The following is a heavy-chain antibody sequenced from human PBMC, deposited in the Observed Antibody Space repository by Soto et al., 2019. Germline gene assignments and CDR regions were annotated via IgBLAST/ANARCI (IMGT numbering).Heavy chain of an antibody. CDR3: ARDQYDFWSGYYLDYYGMDV. D-gene: IGHD3-3*01. V-gene: IGHV6-1*01. CDR1: GDSVSSNSAA. Sequence: PSQTLSLTCAISGDSVSSNSAAWNWIRQSPSRGLEWLGRTYYRSKWYNDYAVSVKSRITINPDTSKNQFSLQLNSVTPEDTAVYYCARDQYDFWSGYYLDYYGMDVWGQGTTVTVSS. CDR2: TYYRSKWYN. J-gene: IGHJ6*02.